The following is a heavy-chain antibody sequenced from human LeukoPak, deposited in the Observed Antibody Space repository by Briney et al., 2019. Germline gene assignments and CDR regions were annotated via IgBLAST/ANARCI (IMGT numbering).Heavy chain of an antibody. CDR3: AKATTASPRNFDY. CDR1: GFTFSSYA. J-gene: IGHJ4*02. Sequence: GGSLRLSCAASGFTFSSYAMSWVRQAPGKGLEWVSSISTSGGSTYYADSVKGRFAISRDNSKNTLHLQMNSLRAEDTAVYYCAKATTASPRNFDYWGQGTLVTVSS. CDR2: ISTSGGST. V-gene: IGHV3-23*01. D-gene: IGHD2-21*02.